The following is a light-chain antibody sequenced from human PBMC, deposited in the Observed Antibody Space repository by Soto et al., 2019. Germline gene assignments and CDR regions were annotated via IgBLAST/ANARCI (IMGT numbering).Light chain of an antibody. CDR2: EGT. CDR3: CSYAGSSTHVV. Sequence: QSALTQPASVSGSPGQSITISCTGTSADVGFYNLVSWYQQHPDRAPKLMIYEGTKRPSGVSSRFSGSKSDTTASLTISGLQAEDEAEYYCCSYAGSSTHVVFGGGTKVTVL. CDR1: SADVGFYNL. V-gene: IGLV2-23*01. J-gene: IGLJ2*01.